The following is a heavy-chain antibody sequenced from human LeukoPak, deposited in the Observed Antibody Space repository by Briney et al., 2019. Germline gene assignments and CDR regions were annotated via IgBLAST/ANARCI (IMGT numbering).Heavy chain of an antibody. CDR1: GGSISSGGYS. Sequence: PSQTLSLTCAVSGGSISSGGYSWSWIRQPPGKGLEWIGYIYHSGSTYYNPSLKSRVTISVDRSKNQFSLKLSSVTAADTAVYYCVRGTSGYPLDAFDIWGQGTMVTVSS. D-gene: IGHD3-3*01. CDR3: VRGTSGYPLDAFDI. CDR2: IYHSGST. J-gene: IGHJ3*02. V-gene: IGHV4-30-2*01.